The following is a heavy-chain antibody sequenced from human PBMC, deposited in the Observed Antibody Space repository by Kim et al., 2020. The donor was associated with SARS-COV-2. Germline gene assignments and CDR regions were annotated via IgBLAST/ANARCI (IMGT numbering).Heavy chain of an antibody. Sequence: GGSLRLSCAASGFTFSSYALSWVRQAPGKGLEWVSAISGSGGSTYYADTVKGRFTISRDNSKNTLYLQMNSRRAEDTAVYYCAKVIVVVPAAAVDDWGQGTLVAVSS. CDR1: GFTFSSYA. D-gene: IGHD2-2*01. J-gene: IGHJ4*02. V-gene: IGHV3-23*01. CDR3: AKVIVVVPAAAVDD. CDR2: ISGSGGST.